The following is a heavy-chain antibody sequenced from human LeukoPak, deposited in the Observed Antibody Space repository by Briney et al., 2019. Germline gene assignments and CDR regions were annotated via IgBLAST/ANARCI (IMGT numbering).Heavy chain of an antibody. CDR1: GGSFSGYY. CDR2: INHSGST. J-gene: IGHJ4*02. D-gene: IGHD2-2*01. Sequence: PSETLSLTCAVYGGSFSGYYWSWIRQPPGKGLEWIGEINHSGSTNYNPSLKSRVTISVDTSKNQFSPKLSSVTAADTAVYYCASLKYCSSTSCLEPFDYWGQGTLVTVSS. CDR3: ASLKYCSSTSCLEPFDY. V-gene: IGHV4-34*01.